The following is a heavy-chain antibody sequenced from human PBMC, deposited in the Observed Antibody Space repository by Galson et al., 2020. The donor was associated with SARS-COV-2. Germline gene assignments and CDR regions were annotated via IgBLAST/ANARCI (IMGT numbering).Heavy chain of an antibody. Sequence: GGSLRLSCAASGYTYINYPMIWVRQAPGKGLDWVSAISGSGGNTYYAESVKDRFTISRDNSKHTQYLPMNSLRAEDTDIYYCAKSVVPAARNPSYYGLDVWGQGTAVAVSS. J-gene: IGHJ6*02. CDR1: GYTYINYP. CDR2: ISGSGGNT. V-gene: IGHV3-23*01. CDR3: AKSVVPAARNPSYYGLDV. D-gene: IGHD2-2*01.